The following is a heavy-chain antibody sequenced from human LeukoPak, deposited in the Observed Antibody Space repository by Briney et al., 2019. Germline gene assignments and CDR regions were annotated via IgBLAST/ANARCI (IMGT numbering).Heavy chain of an antibody. CDR1: GFTFSSYS. V-gene: IGHV3-21*05. J-gene: IGHJ4*02. CDR2: ISSGSTYI. D-gene: IGHD2-21*01. CDR3: ARHSSANHFDY. Sequence: GGSLRLSCAASGFTFSSYSMNWVRQAPGKGLEWVSYISSGSTYINYADSVKGRFTISRDNAKNSLYLQMNSLRAEDAAVYYCARHSSANHFDYWGQGTLVTVSS.